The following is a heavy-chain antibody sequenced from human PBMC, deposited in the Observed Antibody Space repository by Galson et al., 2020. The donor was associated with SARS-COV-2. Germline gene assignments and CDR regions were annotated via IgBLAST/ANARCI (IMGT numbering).Heavy chain of an antibody. CDR2: ISYDGSNK. D-gene: IGHD3-22*01. Sequence: QLGESLKISCAASGFTFSNYGMHWVRQAPGKGLEWVAVISYDGSNKYYADSVKGRFTISRDNSKNTLDLQMNSLRADDTAVYYCAKNHFDSSGSYVDYWGQGTLVTVSS. J-gene: IGHJ4*02. V-gene: IGHV3-30*18. CDR1: GFTFSNYG. CDR3: AKNHFDSSGSYVDY.